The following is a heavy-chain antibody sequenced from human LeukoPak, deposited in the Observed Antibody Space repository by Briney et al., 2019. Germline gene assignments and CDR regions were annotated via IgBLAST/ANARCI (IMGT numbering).Heavy chain of an antibody. CDR1: GGSISSYQ. J-gene: IGHJ4*02. Sequence: PSETLSLTCTVSGGSISSYQWSWIRQPPGKGLEWIGNIYYSGSANYNPSLQSRVIISVDTSKNQFSLKLSPVIAADTAVYYCARVGVDYSGNIIKYFFDYWGQGTLVTVSS. CDR2: IYYSGSA. D-gene: IGHD4-23*01. V-gene: IGHV4-59*01. CDR3: ARVGVDYSGNIIKYFFDY.